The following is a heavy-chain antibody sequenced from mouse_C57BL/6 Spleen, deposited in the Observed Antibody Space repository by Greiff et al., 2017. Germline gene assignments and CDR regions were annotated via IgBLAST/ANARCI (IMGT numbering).Heavy chain of an antibody. Sequence: EVKLQESGPGLVKPSQSLSLTCSVTGYSITSGYYWNWIRQFPGNKLEWMGYISYDGSNNYNPSLKNRISITRDTSKNQFFLKLNSVTTEDTATYYCARGVLRSLFAYWGQGTLVTVSA. CDR2: ISYDGSN. CDR1: GYSITSGYY. CDR3: ARGVLRSLFAY. J-gene: IGHJ3*01. D-gene: IGHD1-1*01. V-gene: IGHV3-6*01.